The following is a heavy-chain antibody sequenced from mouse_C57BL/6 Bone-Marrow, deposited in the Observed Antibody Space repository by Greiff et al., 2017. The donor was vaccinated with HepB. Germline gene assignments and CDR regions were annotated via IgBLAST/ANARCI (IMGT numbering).Heavy chain of an antibody. CDR1: GYSITSDY. CDR2: ISYSGST. J-gene: IGHJ1*03. D-gene: IGHD1-1*01. Sequence: LEESGPGLAKPSQTLSLTCSVTGYSITSDYWNWIRKFPGNKLEYMGYISYSGSTYYNPSLKSRISITRDTSKNQYYLQLNSVTTEDTATYYCARLGYYGSSYDWYFDVWGTGTTVTVSS. V-gene: IGHV3-8*01. CDR3: ARLGYYGSSYDWYFDV.